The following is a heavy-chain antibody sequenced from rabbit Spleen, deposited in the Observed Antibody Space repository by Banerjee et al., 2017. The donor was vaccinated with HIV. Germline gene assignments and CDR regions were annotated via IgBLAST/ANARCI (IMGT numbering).Heavy chain of an antibody. CDR1: GIDFSSYG. V-gene: IGHV1S47*01. D-gene: IGHD4-1*01. J-gene: IGHJ4*01. CDR2: IYPDYGST. Sequence: QEQLVESGGGLVTLGGSLKLSCKASGIDFSSYGISWVRQAPGKGLEWIAYIYPDYGSTDYASWVNGRFTISLDNAQNTVFLQMTSLTAADTATYFCARDDSGWGALNLWGQGTLVTVS. CDR3: ARDDSGWGALNL.